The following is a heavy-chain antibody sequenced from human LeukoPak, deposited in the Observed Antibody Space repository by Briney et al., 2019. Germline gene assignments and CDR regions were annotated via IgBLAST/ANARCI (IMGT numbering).Heavy chain of an antibody. V-gene: IGHV5-51*01. CDR2: ICPGDSDT. Sequence: GESLKISCKGSGYSFTSYWIGWVRQMPGKGLEWMGIICPGDSDTRYSPSFQSQVTISADKSISTAYLQWSSLKASDTAMYYCARHGGHDFWSGYFSYYYYYYMDVWGKGTTVTVSS. CDR1: GYSFTSYW. J-gene: IGHJ6*03. D-gene: IGHD3-3*01. CDR3: ARHGGHDFWSGYFSYYYYYYMDV.